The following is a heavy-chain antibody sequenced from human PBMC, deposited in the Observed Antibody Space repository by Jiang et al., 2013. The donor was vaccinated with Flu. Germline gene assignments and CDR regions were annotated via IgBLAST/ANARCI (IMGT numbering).Heavy chain of an antibody. CDR2: ISSSGSTI. Sequence: YISSSGSTIYYADSVKGRFTISRDNAKNSLYLQMNSLRAEDTAAYYCARDRGKFDPWGQGTLVTVSS. D-gene: IGHD5-12*01. V-gene: IGHV3-11*01. J-gene: IGHJ5*02. CDR3: ARDRGKFDP.